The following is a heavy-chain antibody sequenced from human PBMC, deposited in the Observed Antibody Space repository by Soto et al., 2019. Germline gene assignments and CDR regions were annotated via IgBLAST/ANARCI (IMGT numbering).Heavy chain of an antibody. J-gene: IGHJ4*02. CDR3: AKGGVRSMWGLYSFDY. Sequence: EVQLLESGGGLVQPGGSLRLSCAASGFTFSSYAMSWVRQAPGKGLEWVSAISGSGGSTYYADSVKGRFTISRDNSKNTMYLRMNSLMAEDTAVYYCAKGGVRSMWGLYSFDYWGQGTLVTVSS. CDR1: GFTFSSYA. D-gene: IGHD3-10*01. CDR2: ISGSGGST. V-gene: IGHV3-23*01.